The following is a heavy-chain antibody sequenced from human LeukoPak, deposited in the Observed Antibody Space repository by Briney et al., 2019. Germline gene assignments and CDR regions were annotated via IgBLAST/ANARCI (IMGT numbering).Heavy chain of an antibody. J-gene: IGHJ5*02. CDR3: ARRLGA. Sequence: GGSLRLSCAASGFTFSDYTMSWIRQAPGKGLEWISSISSSGNVIFYADSVKGRFTISWDNAKSPLYLQMSSLRAEDTAVYYCARRLGAWGQGTLVTVSS. CDR2: ISSSGNVI. V-gene: IGHV3-11*01. D-gene: IGHD7-27*01. CDR1: GFTFSDYT.